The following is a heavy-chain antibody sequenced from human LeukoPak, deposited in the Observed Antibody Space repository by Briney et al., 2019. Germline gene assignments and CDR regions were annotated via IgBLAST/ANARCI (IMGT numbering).Heavy chain of an antibody. V-gene: IGHV3-23*01. CDR1: GLTFSNYA. Sequence: GGSLRLSCAASGLTFSNYAMMWLRQAPGKGLEWVSAITGSGGWTLYADSVKGRFTISRDNSKNTLYLEMSSLRVEDTAVYYCARDGYYDFLTGYIDSWGQGTLVTVSS. CDR2: ITGSGGWT. J-gene: IGHJ4*02. CDR3: ARDGYYDFLTGYIDS. D-gene: IGHD3-9*01.